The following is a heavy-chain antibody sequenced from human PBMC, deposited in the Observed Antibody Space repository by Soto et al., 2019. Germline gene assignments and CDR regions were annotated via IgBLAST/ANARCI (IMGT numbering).Heavy chain of an antibody. CDR3: AREFFGVVIIGSDYYYYGMDV. D-gene: IGHD3-3*01. CDR1: GFTFSSYG. V-gene: IGHV3-33*01. Sequence: GGSLRLSCAASGFTFSSYGMHWVRQAPGKGLEWVAVIWYDGSNKYYADSVKGRFTISRDNSKNALYLQMNSLRAEDTAVYYCAREFFGVVIIGSDYYYYGMDVWGQGTTVTVSS. CDR2: IWYDGSNK. J-gene: IGHJ6*02.